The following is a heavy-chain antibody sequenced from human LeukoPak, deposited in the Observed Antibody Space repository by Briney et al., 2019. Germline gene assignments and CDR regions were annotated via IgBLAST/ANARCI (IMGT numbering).Heavy chain of an antibody. CDR3: TKTSPGVPLDF. D-gene: IGHD7-27*01. CDR2: ISHSGST. CDR1: GVSFSGYY. Sequence: SETLSLTCGFSGVSFSGYYWSWIRQPPGKGPEWIGEISHSGSTSYNPSLQSRVTISLDTSRNQFSLNLAFVTAADTAIYYCTKTSPGVPLDFWGQGALVTVSS. J-gene: IGHJ4*02. V-gene: IGHV4-34*01.